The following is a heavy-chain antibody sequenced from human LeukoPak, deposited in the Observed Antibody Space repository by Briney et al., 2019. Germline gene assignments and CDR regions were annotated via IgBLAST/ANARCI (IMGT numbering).Heavy chain of an antibody. CDR1: GFNFSTYS. D-gene: IGHD6-13*01. CDR2: ISSSGSTI. CDR3: ARVGVLSSSWLLY. J-gene: IGHJ4*02. V-gene: IGHV3-48*04. Sequence: GGSLRLSCAASGFNFSTYSMNWVRQAPGKGLEWVSYISSSGSTIYYADSVKGRFTISRDNAKNSLYLQMNSLRAEDTAVYYCARVGVLSSSWLLYWGQGTLVTVSS.